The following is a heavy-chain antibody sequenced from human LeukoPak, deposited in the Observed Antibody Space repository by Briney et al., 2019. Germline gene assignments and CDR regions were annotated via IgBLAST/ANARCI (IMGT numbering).Heavy chain of an antibody. CDR2: ISSGGTYK. Sequence: GGSLRLSCAASGFTFSDYTMNWVRQAPGKGLEWVSSISSGGTYKYYVDSVKGRFTISRDNAKNSLYLQMNSLRAEDTAVFYCARGGMVRRVMGAFDIWGQGTLVTVSS. CDR1: GFTFSDYT. CDR3: ARGGMVRRVMGAFDI. D-gene: IGHD3-10*01. J-gene: IGHJ3*02. V-gene: IGHV3-21*01.